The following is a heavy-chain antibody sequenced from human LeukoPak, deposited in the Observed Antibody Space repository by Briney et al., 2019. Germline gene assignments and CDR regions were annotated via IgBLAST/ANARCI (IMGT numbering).Heavy chain of an antibody. J-gene: IGHJ4*02. Sequence: SETLSLTCIVSGGSISSYYWNWIRQPPGKGLEWIGFIYYSGYTNYNPSLKSRVTISVDTSKNQFSLKLSSVTAADTAVYYCARGLGFYDYVWGSHRYTPYYFDYWGQGTLVTVSS. D-gene: IGHD3-16*02. CDR1: GGSISSYY. V-gene: IGHV4-59*01. CDR3: ARGLGFYDYVWGSHRYTPYYFDY. CDR2: IYYSGYT.